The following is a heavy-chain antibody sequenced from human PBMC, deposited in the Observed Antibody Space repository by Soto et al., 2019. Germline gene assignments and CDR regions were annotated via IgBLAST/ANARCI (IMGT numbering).Heavy chain of an antibody. CDR3: ARADPDASVGY. Sequence: SETLSLTCTVSGDSVSNSGYYWGWIRQSPGKRLEWIGYISYSGSTYYNPSLKSRVTISADTSKNQFSLRMNSMIAADTAVYYCARADPDASVGYWGQGTLVTVSS. CDR1: GDSVSNSGYY. CDR2: ISYSGST. J-gene: IGHJ4*02. V-gene: IGHV4-61*08. D-gene: IGHD2-15*01.